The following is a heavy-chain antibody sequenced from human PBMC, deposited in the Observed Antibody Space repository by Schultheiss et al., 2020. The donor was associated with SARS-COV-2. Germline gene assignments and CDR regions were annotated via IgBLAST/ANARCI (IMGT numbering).Heavy chain of an antibody. V-gene: IGHV4-4*07. CDR1: GGSISSYY. Sequence: SETLSLTCTVSGGSISSYYWSWIRQPAGKGLEWIGRIYTSGSTNSNPSLRSRVTILMDTSKNQVSLKLRSVTAADAAAYYCARELNYWGQGTLVTVSS. CDR2: IYTSGST. J-gene: IGHJ4*02. CDR3: ARELNY.